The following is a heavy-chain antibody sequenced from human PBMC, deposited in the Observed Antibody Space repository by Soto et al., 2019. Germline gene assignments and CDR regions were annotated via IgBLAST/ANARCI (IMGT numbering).Heavy chain of an antibody. D-gene: IGHD5-18*01. CDR3: ARDKRWDTYYYGMDV. J-gene: IGHJ6*02. CDR1: GGTFSSYA. CDR2: IIPIFGTA. V-gene: IGHV1-69*06. Sequence: GASVKVSCKASGGTFSSYAISWVRQAPGQGLEWMGGIIPIFGTANYAQKFQGRVTITADKSTSTAYMELSSLRSEDTAVYYCARDKRWDTYYYGMDVWGQGTTVTVS.